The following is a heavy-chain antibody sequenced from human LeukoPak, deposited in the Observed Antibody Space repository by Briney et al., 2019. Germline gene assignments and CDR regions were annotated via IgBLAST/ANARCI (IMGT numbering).Heavy chain of an antibody. CDR3: AKRAFDNPRAGDRTDY. V-gene: IGHV3-30*18. J-gene: IGHJ4*02. CDR1: GFTFSSYG. Sequence: GGSLRLSCAASGFTFSSYGMHWVRQAPGKGLEWVAVISYAGSKTYYADSVKGRLTISRDNSKNTLYLQMNSLRGEDTAVYYCAKRAFDNPRAGDRTDYWGQGTLVTVSS. CDR2: ISYAGSKT. D-gene: IGHD2-21*02.